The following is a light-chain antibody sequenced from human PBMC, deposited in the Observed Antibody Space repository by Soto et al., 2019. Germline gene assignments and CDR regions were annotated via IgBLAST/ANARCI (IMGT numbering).Light chain of an antibody. V-gene: IGKV3-20*01. Sequence: EIVLTQSPGPLSLSPGERVTLSCRASQTVNTRYLAWYLQKPGQAPRLLIYGASSRSTGIPDRFSGSGSGTDFTLTINRLEPEDFAVYYCQQYGRSPLTFGGGTKVEIK. J-gene: IGKJ4*01. CDR1: QTVNTRY. CDR2: GAS. CDR3: QQYGRSPLT.